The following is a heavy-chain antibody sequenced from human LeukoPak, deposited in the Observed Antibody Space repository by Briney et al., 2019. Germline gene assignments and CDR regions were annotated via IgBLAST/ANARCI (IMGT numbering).Heavy chain of an antibody. Sequence: GGSLRLSCAASGFTFSSYTMNWVRQAPGKGLEWVSSISSSSSYIYYADSVKGRFTISRDNAKNSLFLQMNSLRVDDTAVYYCAREPERSTGLYSDAFDMWGQGTMVTVSS. D-gene: IGHD6-19*01. J-gene: IGHJ3*02. CDR3: AREPERSTGLYSDAFDM. CDR2: ISSSSSYI. CDR1: GFTFSSYT. V-gene: IGHV3-21*01.